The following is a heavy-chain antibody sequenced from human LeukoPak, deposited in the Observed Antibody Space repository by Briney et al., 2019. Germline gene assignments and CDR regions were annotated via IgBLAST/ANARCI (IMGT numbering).Heavy chain of an antibody. Sequence: ASVKVSCKASGYTFTGYYMHWVRQAPGQGLEWMGWINPNSGGTNYAQKFQGRVTITRNTSISTAYMELSSLRSEDTAVYYCARGKLLATVTYHYYYMDVWGKGTTVTVSS. V-gene: IGHV1-2*02. CDR1: GYTFTGYY. CDR2: INPNSGGT. CDR3: ARGKLLATVTYHYYYMDV. D-gene: IGHD4-17*01. J-gene: IGHJ6*03.